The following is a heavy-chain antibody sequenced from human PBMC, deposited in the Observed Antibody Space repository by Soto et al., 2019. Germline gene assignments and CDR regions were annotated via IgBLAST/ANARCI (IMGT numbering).Heavy chain of an antibody. J-gene: IGHJ3*02. CDR3: GAFWNAGAVDI. V-gene: IGHV3-15*07. Sequence: DVRLVESGGGLVKPGGSLRLSCAASGLTFTNAWMNWVRRAPGKGLEWVGRIKSKSDGGTADYTAPVKGRFTNSRDESRKMLFLQMNSLKIEDTAVYYCGAFWNAGAVDICGQGTTVTVSS. CDR1: GLTFTNAW. CDR2: IKSKSDGGTA. D-gene: IGHD1-1*01.